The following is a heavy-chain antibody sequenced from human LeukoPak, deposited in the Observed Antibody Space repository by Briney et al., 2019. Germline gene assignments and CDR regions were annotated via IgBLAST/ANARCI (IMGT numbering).Heavy chain of an antibody. CDR2: IRNSGSNT. Sequence: GGSLRLSCAASRFTFSDFHMSWIRQAPGKGLEWVSYIRNSGSNTYYADSVKGRFTISRDNAKNSLYLQMNSLRTEDTAVYYCARDLGVGGAFDIWGQGTMVTVSS. CDR3: ARDLGVGGAFDI. CDR1: RFTFSDFH. V-gene: IGHV3-11*01. D-gene: IGHD3-3*01. J-gene: IGHJ3*02.